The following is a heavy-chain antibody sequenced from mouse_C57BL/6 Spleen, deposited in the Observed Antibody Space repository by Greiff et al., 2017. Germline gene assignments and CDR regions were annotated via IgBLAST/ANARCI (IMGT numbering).Heavy chain of an antibody. CDR1: GYTFTSYG. CDR2: IYPRSGNT. V-gene: IGHV1-81*01. Sequence: QVQLQQSGAELARPGASVKLSCKASGYTFTSYGISWVQQRTGQGLEWIGEIYPRSGNTYYNEKFTGKATLTADHSSSTAYMELRSMTSEDYAVYLSARSITTVAAGRNYYAMDYWGQGTSVTVSS. J-gene: IGHJ4*01. CDR3: ARSITTVAAGRNYYAMDY. D-gene: IGHD1-1*01.